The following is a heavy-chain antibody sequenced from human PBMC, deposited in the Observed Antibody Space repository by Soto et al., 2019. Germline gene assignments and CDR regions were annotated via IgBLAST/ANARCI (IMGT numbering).Heavy chain of an antibody. CDR1: GFTFTSAW. J-gene: IGHJ4*02. V-gene: IGHV3-15*07. CDR3: TTAERGGSYYSDY. D-gene: IGHD1-26*01. CDR2: IKSKTDGGTV. Sequence: EVQLVESGGGLVRPGESLRLSCAASGFTFTSAWINWVRQAPGKGLEWAGRIKSKTDGGTVDYGAPVKGRFTISRDDSTNTAYLQMNSLRNEDTAVYYWTTAERGGSYYSDYWGQGTLVTVSS.